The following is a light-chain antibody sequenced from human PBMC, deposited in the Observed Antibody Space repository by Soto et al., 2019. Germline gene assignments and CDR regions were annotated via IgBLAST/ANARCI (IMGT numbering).Light chain of an antibody. CDR3: QQYDSSPPYT. J-gene: IGKJ2*01. V-gene: IGKV3-20*01. Sequence: EIVLTQSPGTLSLSPGERATLSCRASQSVSSNYLAWYQQKPGQAPRLLIYGASSRATGIPDRFSGSGSGTDFTLTIRRLEPEDFAVYYCQQYDSSPPYTFGQGTKLEIK. CDR1: QSVSSNY. CDR2: GAS.